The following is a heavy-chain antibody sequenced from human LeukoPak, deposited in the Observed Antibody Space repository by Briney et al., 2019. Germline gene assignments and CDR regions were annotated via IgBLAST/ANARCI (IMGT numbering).Heavy chain of an antibody. CDR2: FGGSGGST. CDR1: GFTFSSYA. D-gene: IGHD6-13*01. J-gene: IGHJ3*02. Sequence: GGSLRLSCAASGFTFSSYAMNWVRQTPGKGLEWVSGFGGSGGSTYYADSVAGRFTISRDNSKNTLYLQMDSLRADDTAVYYCAKVSVSSSTWYEGSLGIWGQGTMVTVSS. V-gene: IGHV3-23*01. CDR3: AKVSVSSSTWYEGSLGI.